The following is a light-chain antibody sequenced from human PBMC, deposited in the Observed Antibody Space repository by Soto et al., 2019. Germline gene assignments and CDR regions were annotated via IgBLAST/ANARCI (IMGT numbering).Light chain of an antibody. J-gene: IGKJ1*01. CDR3: QQRSNWPPT. V-gene: IGKV3-11*01. CDR1: QSVSSY. CDR2: DAS. Sequence: EIVLTQSPGTLFLSPGERAALSCRASQSVSSYLAWYQQKPGQAPRLLIYDASTRATGIPARFSGSGSGTDFTLTITSLEPEDFAVYYCQQRSNWPPTFGQGTKV.